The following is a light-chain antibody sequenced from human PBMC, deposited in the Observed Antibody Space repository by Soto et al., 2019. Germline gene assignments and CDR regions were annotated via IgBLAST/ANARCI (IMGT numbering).Light chain of an antibody. CDR1: QNINNY. Sequence: DIQMPQSTYSLSASLGDRFTITCQASQNINNYLNWYQQKPGRAPKLLIYDASNLEAGVPSRFRGSGSGTDFTFTISRLQPEDLATYYCQQYENRPTFGQGTRLEIK. J-gene: IGKJ5*01. CDR2: DAS. V-gene: IGKV1-33*01. CDR3: QQYENRPT.